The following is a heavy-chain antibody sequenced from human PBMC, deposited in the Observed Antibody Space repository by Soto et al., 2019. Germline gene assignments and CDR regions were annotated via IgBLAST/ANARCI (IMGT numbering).Heavy chain of an antibody. CDR2: IWYDGSDK. CDR1: GFTFSSYG. D-gene: IGHD6-19*01. J-gene: IGHJ4*02. V-gene: IGHV3-33*03. Sequence: SGGSLRLSXAASGFTFSSYGMHWVRQAPGKGLEWVAVIWYDGSDKYYADSVKGRFTISRDNAKNSLSLQMNSLRPEDTALYYCAKDMTLAVAGTVGDYWGQGTLVTVSS. CDR3: AKDMTLAVAGTVGDY.